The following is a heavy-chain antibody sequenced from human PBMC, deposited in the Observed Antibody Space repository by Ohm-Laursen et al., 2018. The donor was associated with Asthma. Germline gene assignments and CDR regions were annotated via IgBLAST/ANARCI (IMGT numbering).Heavy chain of an antibody. J-gene: IGHJ4*02. CDR2: ISAKNGNT. Sequence: GSSVKVSCKASGYTFTDYGISWVRQAPGQGLEWMGWISAKNGNTDFTQKLQGRVTLTTDTSTSTAYMEVRSLTSDDTAVYYCARVSCNDDICYSLFYSWGQGTLVTVSS. CDR1: GYTFTDYG. V-gene: IGHV1-18*04. CDR3: ARVSCNDDICYSLFYS. D-gene: IGHD2-15*01.